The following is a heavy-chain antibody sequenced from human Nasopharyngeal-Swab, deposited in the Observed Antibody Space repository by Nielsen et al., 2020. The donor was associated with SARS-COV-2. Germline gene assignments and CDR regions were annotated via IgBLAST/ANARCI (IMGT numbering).Heavy chain of an antibody. J-gene: IGHJ3*02. Sequence: SETLSLTCTVSGGSISSDYWSWIRQPPGKGLEWIGYIYYSGGNKYNPSLKSRATISVDTSKNQFSLKLSSVTAADTAVYYCTRVRIAVAGTQAFDIWGQGTMVTVSS. CDR2: IYYSGGN. D-gene: IGHD6-19*01. CDR1: GGSISSDY. CDR3: TRVRIAVAGTQAFDI. V-gene: IGHV4-59*13.